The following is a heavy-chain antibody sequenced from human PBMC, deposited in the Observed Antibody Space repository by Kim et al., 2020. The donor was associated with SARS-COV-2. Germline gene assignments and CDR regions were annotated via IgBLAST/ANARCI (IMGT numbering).Heavy chain of an antibody. D-gene: IGHD3-3*01. Sequence: ASVKVSCKASGYTFTSYYMHWVRQAPGQGLEWMGIINPSGGSTSYAQKFQGRVTMTRDTSTSTVYMELSSLRSEDTAVYYCARDMPLGITIFGVVIPPQNDYYYYGMDVWGQGTTVTVSS. CDR2: INPSGGST. J-gene: IGHJ6*02. V-gene: IGHV1-46*01. CDR3: ARDMPLGITIFGVVIPPQNDYYYYGMDV. CDR1: GYTFTSYY.